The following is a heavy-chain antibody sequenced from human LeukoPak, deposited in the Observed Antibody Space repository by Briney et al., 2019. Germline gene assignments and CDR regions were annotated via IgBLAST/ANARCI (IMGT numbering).Heavy chain of an antibody. V-gene: IGHV4-59*01. D-gene: IGHD2-8*01. J-gene: IGHJ4*02. CDR1: GGSISTYY. CDR3: ARSGTKTNGFDY. CDR2: IYYSGST. Sequence: SEILSLTCTVSGGSISTYYWSWIRQPPGKGLEWIGYIYYSGSTNYSPSLQSRVTISVDTSRNQFSLRLSSVTAADTAMYYCARSGTKTNGFDYWGQGTLVTVSS.